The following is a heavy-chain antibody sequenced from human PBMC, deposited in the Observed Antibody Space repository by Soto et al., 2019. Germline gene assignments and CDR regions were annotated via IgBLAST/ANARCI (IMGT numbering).Heavy chain of an antibody. Sequence: QVQLVQSGPEVRKPGASVKASCQASGYIFSRYGIIWVRQAPGQGLEWMGWISGYNGNTKFGERVQGRVNVTTDTSASTAYMELRSLRSDDTAVYYCAREAAAERNYYGLDVWGQGTTVIVSS. V-gene: IGHV1-18*01. CDR1: GYIFSRYG. D-gene: IGHD6-13*01. CDR3: AREAAAERNYYGLDV. CDR2: ISGYNGNT. J-gene: IGHJ6*02.